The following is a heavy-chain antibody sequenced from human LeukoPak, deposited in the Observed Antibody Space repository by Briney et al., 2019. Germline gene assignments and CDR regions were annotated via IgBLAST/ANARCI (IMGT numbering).Heavy chain of an antibody. CDR3: AKAHSGYDTHFDY. CDR1: GYTFTSYY. J-gene: IGHJ4*02. CDR2: INPNSGGT. Sequence: ASVKVSCKASGYTFTSYYMYWVRQAPGQGLEWMGWINPNSGGTNYAQKFQGRVTMTRDTSISTAYMELSRLRSDDTAVYYCAKAHSGYDTHFDYWGQGTLVTVSS. V-gene: IGHV1-2*02. D-gene: IGHD5-12*01.